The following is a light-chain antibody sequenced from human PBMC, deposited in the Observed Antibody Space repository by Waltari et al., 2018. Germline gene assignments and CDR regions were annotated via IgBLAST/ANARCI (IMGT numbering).Light chain of an antibody. CDR3: GTWDSSLSAVV. Sequence: QSVLTQPPSVSAAPGQRVTITCSGSSSNIGKNYVSLHQQLPGTAPKLLIYDNNKRPSGIPDRFSGSKSGTSATLGITGLQTGDEADYYCGTWDSSLSAVVFGGGTKLTVL. CDR2: DNN. V-gene: IGLV1-51*01. CDR1: SSNIGKNY. J-gene: IGLJ2*01.